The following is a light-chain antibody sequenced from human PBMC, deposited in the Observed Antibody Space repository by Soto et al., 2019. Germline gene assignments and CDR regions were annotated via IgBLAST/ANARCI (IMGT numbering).Light chain of an antibody. J-gene: IGKJ4*01. CDR1: QSVSSNY. Sequence: EIVLTQSPGTLSLSPGERATLSCRASQSVSSNYLAWYQQKPGQAPKVLIYRASSRATGIPDRFSGSGSGTDFTLTISRLEPEDSAVYYCQQYGSSPLTFGGGTKVEIK. CDR3: QQYGSSPLT. CDR2: RAS. V-gene: IGKV3-20*01.